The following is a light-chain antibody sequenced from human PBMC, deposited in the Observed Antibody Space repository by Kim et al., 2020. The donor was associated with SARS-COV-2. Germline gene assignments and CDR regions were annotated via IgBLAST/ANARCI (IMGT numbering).Light chain of an antibody. J-gene: IGKJ4*01. Sequence: ASVGARGTITCRASQTISSWLDWFQQKPGKAPKLLIYDASSLQSGVPSRFSGSGSGTEFTLTISSLQPDDFATYYCQQYNSYPLTFGGGTKVDIK. V-gene: IGKV1-5*01. CDR3: QQYNSYPLT. CDR1: QTISSW. CDR2: DAS.